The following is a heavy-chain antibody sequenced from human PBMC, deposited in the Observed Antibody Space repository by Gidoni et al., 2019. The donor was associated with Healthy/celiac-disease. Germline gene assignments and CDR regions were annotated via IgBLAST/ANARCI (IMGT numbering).Heavy chain of an antibody. CDR3: ARDNYDILTFDY. V-gene: IGHV3-21*01. Sequence: APGKGLEWVSSISSSSSYIYYADSVKGRFTISRDNAKNSLYLQMNSLRAEDTAVYYCARDNYDILTFDYWGQGTLVTVSS. D-gene: IGHD3-9*01. CDR2: ISSSSSYI. J-gene: IGHJ4*02.